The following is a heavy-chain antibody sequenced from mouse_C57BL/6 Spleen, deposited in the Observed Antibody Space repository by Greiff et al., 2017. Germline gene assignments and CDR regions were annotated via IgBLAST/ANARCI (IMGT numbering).Heavy chain of an antibody. CDR3: ARRDYGSSVDY. Sequence: VQLQESGAELARPGASVKLSCKASGYTFTSYGISWVKQRTGQGLEWIGEIYPRSGNTYYNEKFKGKATLTADKSSSTAYMELRSLTSEDSAVYFCARRDYGSSVDYWGQGTTLTVSS. CDR1: GYTFTSYG. D-gene: IGHD1-1*01. J-gene: IGHJ2*01. CDR2: IYPRSGNT. V-gene: IGHV1-81*01.